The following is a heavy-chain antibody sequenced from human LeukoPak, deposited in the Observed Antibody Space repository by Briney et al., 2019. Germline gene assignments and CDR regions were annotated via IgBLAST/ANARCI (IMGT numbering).Heavy chain of an antibody. D-gene: IGHD3-22*01. CDR3: ARAGVVVWTFDY. Sequence: PSQTLSLTCTVSGASISRGDYYWNWIRRPAGKGLEWIGRVYASGSTYYNPSLKSRVTISVDTSKNQFSLKLSSVTAADTAVYYCARAGVVVWTFDYWGQGTLVTVSS. V-gene: IGHV4-61*02. CDR1: GASISRGDYY. CDR2: VYASGST. J-gene: IGHJ4*02.